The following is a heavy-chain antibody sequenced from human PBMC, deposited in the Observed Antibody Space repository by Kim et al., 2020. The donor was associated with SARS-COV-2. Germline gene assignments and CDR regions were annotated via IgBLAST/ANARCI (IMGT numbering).Heavy chain of an antibody. CDR2: INPSGGST. J-gene: IGHJ6*02. CDR1: GYTFTSYY. Sequence: ASVKVSCKASGYTFTSYYMHWVRQAPGQGLEWMGIINPSGGSTSYAQKFQGRVTMTRDTSTSTVYMELSSLRSEDTAVYYCAIWGDSWGVLSYYYYGMDVWGQGTTVTVSS. D-gene: IGHD3-16*01. V-gene: IGHV1-46*01. CDR3: AIWGDSWGVLSYYYYGMDV.